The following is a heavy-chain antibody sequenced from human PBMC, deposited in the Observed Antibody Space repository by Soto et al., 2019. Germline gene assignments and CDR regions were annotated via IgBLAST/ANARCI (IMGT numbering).Heavy chain of an antibody. CDR1: GFTFSSYS. CDR2: ISSSSSTI. Sequence: EVQLVESGGGLVQPGGSLRLSCAASGFTFSSYSMNWVRQAPGKGLEWVSYISSSSSTIYYADSVKGRFTISRDNAKNSLYLQMNSLRDEDTAVYYCARDQRQYSSSWYSPKTDLDYWGQGTLVTVSS. V-gene: IGHV3-48*02. J-gene: IGHJ4*02. CDR3: ARDQRQYSSSWYSPKTDLDY. D-gene: IGHD6-13*01.